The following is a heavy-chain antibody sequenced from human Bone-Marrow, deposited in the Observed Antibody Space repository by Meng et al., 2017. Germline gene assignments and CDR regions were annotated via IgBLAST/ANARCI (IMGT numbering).Heavy chain of an antibody. CDR3: ARVSYDILTGSYPGAFDI. CDR1: GGSISSGGYY. CDR2: IDYSGRT. Sequence: SEPLSPTCTVSGGSISSGGYYGSWIRQHPGKGLEGIGYIDYSGRTYYNPCLKSRVTISVDTSKNQFSLKLSSVTAADTAVYYCARVSYDILTGSYPGAFDIWGQGTMVTVSS. V-gene: IGHV4-31*03. D-gene: IGHD3-9*01. J-gene: IGHJ3*02.